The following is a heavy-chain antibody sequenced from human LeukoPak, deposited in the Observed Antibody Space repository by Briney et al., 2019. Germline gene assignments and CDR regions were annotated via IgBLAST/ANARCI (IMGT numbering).Heavy chain of an antibody. CDR1: GFTFSSYA. D-gene: IGHD3-10*01. V-gene: IGHV3-23*01. CDR2: ISGSGGST. CDR3: AKTPYGSGSYWPRYFDY. Sequence: PGGSLRLSCAASGFTFSSYAMSWVRQAPGKGLEWVSAISGSGGSTYYADSVKGRFTISRDNSKNTLYLQMNSLRAEDTAVYYCAKTPYGSGSYWPRYFDYWGQGTLVTVSS. J-gene: IGHJ4*02.